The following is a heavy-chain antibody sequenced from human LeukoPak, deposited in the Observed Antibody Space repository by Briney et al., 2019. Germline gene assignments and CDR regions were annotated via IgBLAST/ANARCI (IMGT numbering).Heavy chain of an antibody. V-gene: IGHV4-4*07. CDR1: GGSISSYY. Sequence: SETLSLTCTVSGGSISSYYWSWIRQPAGKGLEWIGRIYTSGSTNYNPSLKSRVTISVDTSKNQFSLKLSSVTAADTAVYYCARHGGIAVALRYAFDIWGQGTMVTVSS. CDR2: IYTSGST. CDR3: ARHGGIAVALRYAFDI. D-gene: IGHD6-19*01. J-gene: IGHJ3*02.